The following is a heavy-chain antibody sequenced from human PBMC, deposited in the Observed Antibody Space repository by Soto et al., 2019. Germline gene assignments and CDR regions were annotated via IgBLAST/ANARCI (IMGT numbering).Heavy chain of an antibody. D-gene: IGHD6-6*01. CDR1: GGSISSSSDH. CDR2: IYDSGST. J-gene: IGHJ6*04. CDR3: SIVSIAARRGAYYGMEV. V-gene: IGHV4-39*07. Sequence: SETLSVTCTVAGGSISSSSDHWGWIRQPPGKGLEWIGSIYDSGSTHYNPSLRSPVTISVDTSKNQFSLKLSSVTAADTAVYYCSIVSIAARRGAYYGMEVWGEGTTVTVSS.